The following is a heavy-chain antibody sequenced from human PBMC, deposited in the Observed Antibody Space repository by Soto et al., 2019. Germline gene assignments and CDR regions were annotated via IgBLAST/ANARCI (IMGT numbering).Heavy chain of an antibody. D-gene: IGHD3-3*01. Sequence: GGSLRLSCAASGVTFSSYWMSWVRQAPGKGLEWVANIKQDGSEKYYVDSVKGRFTISRDNAKNSLYLQMNSLRAEDTAVYYCARDRYSYYDFWSGSLPYYYFAMDVWGQGTTVTVSS. V-gene: IGHV3-7*01. J-gene: IGHJ6*02. CDR1: GVTFSSYW. CDR2: IKQDGSEK. CDR3: ARDRYSYYDFWSGSLPYYYFAMDV.